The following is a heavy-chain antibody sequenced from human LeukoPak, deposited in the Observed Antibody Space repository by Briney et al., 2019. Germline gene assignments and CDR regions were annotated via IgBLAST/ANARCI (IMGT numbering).Heavy chain of an antibody. Sequence: ASVKVSCKASGYTFTSYDINWVRQATGQGLEWMGWMNPNSGNTGYAQKFQGRVTMTRNTSISTAYMELSSLRSEDTAVYYCARSKAGGSGSGRPFDYWGQGTLVTVSS. CDR2: MNPNSGNT. V-gene: IGHV1-8*01. CDR1: GYTFTSYD. CDR3: ARSKAGGSGSGRPFDY. D-gene: IGHD3-10*01. J-gene: IGHJ4*02.